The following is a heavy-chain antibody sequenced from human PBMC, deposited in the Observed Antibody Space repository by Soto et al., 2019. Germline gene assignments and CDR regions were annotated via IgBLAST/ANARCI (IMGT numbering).Heavy chain of an antibody. CDR2: IYSGGST. Sequence: EVQLVESGGGLVQPGGSLRLSCAASGFTVSSNYMSWVRQAPGKGLEWVSVIYSGGSTYYADSVKGRFTICRHNSKNTLYLQMNSLRAEDTAVYYCAREVGHGWFDPWGQGTLVTVSS. CDR3: AREVGHGWFDP. CDR1: GFTVSSNY. V-gene: IGHV3-53*04. J-gene: IGHJ5*02.